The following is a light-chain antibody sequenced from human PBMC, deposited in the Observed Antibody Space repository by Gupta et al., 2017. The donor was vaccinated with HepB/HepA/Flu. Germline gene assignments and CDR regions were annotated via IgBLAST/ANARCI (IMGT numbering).Light chain of an antibody. CDR1: QSITNY. V-gene: IGKV1-39*01. CDR2: GAS. CDR3: RQRHSTPRT. Sequence: DIQMTHSPSSLSASVGDRVTITCRASQSITNYLSWYQQKPGKAPKVLIYGASNLQSGVPSRFSSSGSGTDFTLTISNLQPEDFATYCCRQRHSTPRTFGQGTKLEIK. J-gene: IGKJ2*01.